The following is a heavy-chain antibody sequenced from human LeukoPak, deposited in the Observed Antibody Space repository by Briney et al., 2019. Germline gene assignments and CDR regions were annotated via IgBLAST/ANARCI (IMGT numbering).Heavy chain of an antibody. CDR1: GFTFSSYA. CDR2: ISGSGGST. CDR3: ANTGYSYGYLSDY. Sequence: PGGSLRLSCAASGFTFSSYAMSWVRQAPGKGLEWVSAISGSGGSTYYADSVKGRFTISRDNSKNTLYLQMNNLRAEDTAVYYCANTGYSYGYLSDYWGQGTLVTVSS. V-gene: IGHV3-23*01. D-gene: IGHD5-18*01. J-gene: IGHJ4*02.